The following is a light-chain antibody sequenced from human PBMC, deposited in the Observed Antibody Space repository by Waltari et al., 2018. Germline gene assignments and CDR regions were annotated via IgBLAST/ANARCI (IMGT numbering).Light chain of an antibody. V-gene: IGKV1-5*03. Sequence: DIQLTQSPSTLSASVGDRVTITCRATQKIDTWLAWYQHKPGRATKLLIFEASTLVDGVSSRFRGSGSGTEFTLTIGSLQPDDFATYYCQQYDNYPWTFGQGTKVEI. CDR1: QKIDTW. CDR3: QQYDNYPWT. CDR2: EAS. J-gene: IGKJ1*01.